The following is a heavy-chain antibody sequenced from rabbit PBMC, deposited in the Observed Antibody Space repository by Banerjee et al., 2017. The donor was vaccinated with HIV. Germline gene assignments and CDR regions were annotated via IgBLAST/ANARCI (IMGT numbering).Heavy chain of an antibody. CDR1: GFSFSSSSW. CDR2: IYAGSSGNT. CDR3: ARGDYTYGYTDDGQPIYFNL. J-gene: IGHJ4*01. D-gene: IGHD6-1*01. Sequence: QSLEESGGDLVKPGASLTLTCTASGFSFSSSSWLSWVRQAPGKVLEWITCIYAGSSGNTYYASWAKGRFTISKTSSTTVTLRMTSLTAADTATYFCARGDYTYGYTDDGQPIYFNLWGPGTLVTVS. V-gene: IGHV1S40*01.